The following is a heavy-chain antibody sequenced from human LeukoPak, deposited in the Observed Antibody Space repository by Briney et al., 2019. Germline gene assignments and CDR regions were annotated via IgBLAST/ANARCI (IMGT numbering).Heavy chain of an antibody. CDR3: ARSAVEMATIDHAFDI. V-gene: IGHV4-34*01. J-gene: IGHJ3*02. D-gene: IGHD5-24*01. CDR2: INHSGST. CDR1: GGSFSGYY. Sequence: QASESLSLTCAVYGGSFSGYYWSWIRQPPGKGLEWIGEINHSGSTNYNPSLKSRVTISVDTSKNQFSLKLSSVTAADTAVYYCARSAVEMATIDHAFDIWGQGTMVTVSS.